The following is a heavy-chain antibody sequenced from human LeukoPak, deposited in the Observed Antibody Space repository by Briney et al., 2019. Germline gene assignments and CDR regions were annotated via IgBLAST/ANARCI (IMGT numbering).Heavy chain of an antibody. V-gene: IGHV1-3*01. CDR3: ARVRIFGAMDV. Sequence: GASVKVSCKASGYTFTSYAMHWVRQAPGQRLEWIGWINAGNGNTKYSQKFQGRVTITRDTSASTAYMELSSLRSEDTAVYYCARVRIFGAMDVWGQGTTVTVSS. D-gene: IGHD3-3*01. CDR2: INAGNGNT. J-gene: IGHJ6*02. CDR1: GYTFTSYA.